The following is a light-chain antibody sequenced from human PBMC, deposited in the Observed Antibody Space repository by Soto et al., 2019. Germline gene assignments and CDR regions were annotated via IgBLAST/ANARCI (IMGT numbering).Light chain of an antibody. CDR1: QCISSW. CDR3: LQHNSYPCT. Sequence: ILLIQIPSTLSASVGDRVTITCRASQCISSWLAWYQQKPGKAPKRLVYAASSLQSGVPSRFSGSGSGTEFTLTISSLQPEDFATYYCLQHNSYPCTFGQGTKVDIK. V-gene: IGKV1-17*01. J-gene: IGKJ1*01. CDR2: AAS.